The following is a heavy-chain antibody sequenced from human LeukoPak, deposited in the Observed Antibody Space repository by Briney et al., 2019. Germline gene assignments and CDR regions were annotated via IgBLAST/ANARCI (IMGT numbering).Heavy chain of an antibody. CDR1: GFTFSSYS. D-gene: IGHD2-2*01. CDR3: ARDLANQLDDY. V-gene: IGHV3-21*01. J-gene: IGHJ4*02. CDR2: ISSSSSYI. Sequence: GGSLRLSCAASGFTFSSYSMNWVRQAPGKGLEWVSSISSSSSYIYYADSVKGRFTISRDNAKNSLYLQMNSLRAEDTAVYYCARDLANQLDDYWGQGTLVTVAS.